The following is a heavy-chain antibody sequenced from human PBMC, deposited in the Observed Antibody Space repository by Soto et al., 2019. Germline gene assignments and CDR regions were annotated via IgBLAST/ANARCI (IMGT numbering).Heavy chain of an antibody. D-gene: IGHD3-22*01. V-gene: IGHV4-59*01. CDR3: ARDRRYYYDSSGYPTPFYYYYGMDV. Sequence: PSETLSLTCTVSGGSISSYYWSWIRQPPGKGLEWIGYIYYSGSTNYNPSLKSRVTISVDTSKNQFSLKLSSVTAADTAVYYCARDRRYYYDSSGYPTPFYYYYGMDVWGQGTTVTVSS. CDR1: GGSISSYY. CDR2: IYYSGST. J-gene: IGHJ6*02.